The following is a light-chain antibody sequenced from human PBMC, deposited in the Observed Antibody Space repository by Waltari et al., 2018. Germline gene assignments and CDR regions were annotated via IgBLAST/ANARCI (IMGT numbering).Light chain of an antibody. V-gene: IGKV3-20*01. CDR2: SVS. CDR3: QQYGDSPAT. J-gene: IGKJ2*01. Sequence: IVLTQSPGTLSLSLGERATLSCRASRIIPRNYFAWYQQRPGQAPRLLIYSVSSRASGVSDRFSAGGSGRDFSLTISRLEPEDFAVYYCQQYGDSPATFGQGTKLEI. CDR1: RIIPRNY.